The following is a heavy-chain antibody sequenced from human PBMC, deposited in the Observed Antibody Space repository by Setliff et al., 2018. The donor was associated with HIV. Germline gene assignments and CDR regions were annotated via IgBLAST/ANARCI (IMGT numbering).Heavy chain of an antibody. CDR1: GGTFRSYG. V-gene: IGHV1-69*10. J-gene: IGHJ4*02. Sequence: SVKVSCKASGGTFRSYGFTWVRQAPGQGLEWMGGIIPLPRKTIYAQKLQGRVTITADESTSTVYMDLRSLRSEDAAVYYCASPRPYSSGFYDSWGQGTLVTVSS. CDR3: ASPRPYSSGFYDS. D-gene: IGHD6-19*01. CDR2: IIPLPRKT.